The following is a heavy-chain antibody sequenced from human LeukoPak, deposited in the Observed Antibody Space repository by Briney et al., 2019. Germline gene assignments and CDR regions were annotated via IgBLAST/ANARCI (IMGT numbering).Heavy chain of an antibody. CDR1: GYTFTSYD. D-gene: IGHD6-13*01. Sequence: GASVKVSCKASGYTFTSYDINWVRQATGQGLEWMGIINPSGGTSYAQKLQGRITMTRDTSTVYMELSSLRSEDTAVYYCAREGVAGTGLDYWGQGTLVTVAS. CDR2: INPSGGT. J-gene: IGHJ4*02. CDR3: AREGVAGTGLDY. V-gene: IGHV1-46*01.